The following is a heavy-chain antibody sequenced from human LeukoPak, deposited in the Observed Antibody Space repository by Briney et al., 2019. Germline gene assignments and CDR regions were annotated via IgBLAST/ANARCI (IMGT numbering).Heavy chain of an antibody. Sequence: PGGSLRLSCAASGFTFSSYAMHWVRQAPGKGLEWVAVISYDGSNKYYADSVKGRFTISRDNSKNTLYLQMNSLRAEDTAVNYCARDKIAVAGKEFDYWGQGTLVTVSS. CDR2: ISYDGSNK. V-gene: IGHV3-30*04. CDR1: GFTFSSYA. CDR3: ARDKIAVAGKEFDY. J-gene: IGHJ4*02. D-gene: IGHD6-19*01.